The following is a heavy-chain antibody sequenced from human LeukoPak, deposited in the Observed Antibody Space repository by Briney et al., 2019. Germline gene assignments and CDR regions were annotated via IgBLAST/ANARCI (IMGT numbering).Heavy chain of an antibody. D-gene: IGHD3-22*01. CDR3: ARAYYDSSGYYYRRYYYYYMDV. Sequence: PSETLSLTCTVSGGSISSYYWSWIRQPPGKGLEWIGYIYYSGSTNYNPSLKSRVTISVDTSKNQFSLKLSSVTAADTAVYYCARAYYDSSGYYYRRYYYYYMDVWGKGTTVTISS. CDR1: GGSISSYY. J-gene: IGHJ6*03. CDR2: IYYSGST. V-gene: IGHV4-59*01.